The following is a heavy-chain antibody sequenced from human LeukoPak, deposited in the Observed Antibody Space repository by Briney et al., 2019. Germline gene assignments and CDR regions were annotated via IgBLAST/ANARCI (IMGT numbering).Heavy chain of an antibody. D-gene: IGHD2-2*01. Sequence: SETLSLTCTVSGGSISSYYWSWIRQPPGKGLEWIGYIYYSGSTNYNPSLKSRVTISVDTSKNQFSLKLSSVTAADTAVYYCATSSSDIVVVPAAYSFDYWGQGTLVTVSS. CDR2: IYYSGST. J-gene: IGHJ4*02. CDR1: GGSISSYY. CDR3: ATSSSDIVVVPAAYSFDY. V-gene: IGHV4-59*08.